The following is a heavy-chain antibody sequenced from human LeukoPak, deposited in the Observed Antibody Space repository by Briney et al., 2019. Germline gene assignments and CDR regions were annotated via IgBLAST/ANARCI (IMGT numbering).Heavy chain of an antibody. J-gene: IGHJ4*02. Sequence: GGSMRLSCAASRFTFSSYAMSWVRQAAGKVLEWVSAISGSGASTYYADSVKGRFTISRDNSKNTLYLQMNSLRAEDMAVYYCAKDPTRPVRFLISWVTGFDYWGQGTLVTVSS. D-gene: IGHD3-3*01. CDR2: ISGSGAST. V-gene: IGHV3-23*01. CDR3: AKDPTRPVRFLISWVTGFDY. CDR1: RFTFSSYA.